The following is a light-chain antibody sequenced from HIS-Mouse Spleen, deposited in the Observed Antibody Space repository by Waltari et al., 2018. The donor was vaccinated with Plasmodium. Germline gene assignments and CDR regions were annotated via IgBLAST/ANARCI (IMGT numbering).Light chain of an antibody. CDR1: QSISSW. J-gene: IGKJ1*01. CDR3: QQSYSTWT. Sequence: DIQMTPSPSTLSASVGDRVTITCRASQSISSWLAWYQQKPGKAPKLLIYKASSLESGVPSRFSGSGSGTEFTLTISSLQPDDFATYYCQQSYSTWTFGQGTKVEIK. V-gene: IGKV1-5*03. CDR2: KAS.